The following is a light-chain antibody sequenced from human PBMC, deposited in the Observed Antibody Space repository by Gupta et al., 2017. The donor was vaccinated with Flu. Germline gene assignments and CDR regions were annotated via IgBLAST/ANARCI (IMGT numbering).Light chain of an antibody. V-gene: IGLV1-40*01. CDR3: QSYDTSLSGWV. Sequence: GYDVHWYQQLPGTAPEVLIYGSSNRPSGVPDRFFASKSGTSASLAITGLQAEDEADYYCQSYDTSLSGWVFGGGTKVTAL. CDR1: GYD. J-gene: IGLJ3*02. CDR2: GSS.